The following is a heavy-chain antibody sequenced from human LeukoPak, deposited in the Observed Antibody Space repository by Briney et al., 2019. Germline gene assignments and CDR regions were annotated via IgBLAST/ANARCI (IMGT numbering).Heavy chain of an antibody. Sequence: PSETLSLTCTVSGYSISSGYYWGWIRQPPGKGLEWIGSIYHSGSTYYNPSLKSRVTISVDTSKNQFSLKLSSVTAADTAVYYCARGRWLQFLDNYWGQGTLVTVSS. V-gene: IGHV4-38-2*02. CDR2: IYHSGST. J-gene: IGHJ4*02. CDR3: ARGRWLQFLDNY. CDR1: GYSISSGYY. D-gene: IGHD5-24*01.